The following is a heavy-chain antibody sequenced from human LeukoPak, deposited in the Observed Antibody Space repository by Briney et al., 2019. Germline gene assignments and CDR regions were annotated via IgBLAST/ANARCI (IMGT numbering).Heavy chain of an antibody. CDR3: ARSVVPAAASWFDP. J-gene: IGHJ5*02. CDR1: GYTFTGYY. Sequence: ASVKVSCKASGYTFTGYYMHWVRQAPGQGREWMGWINPNSGGTNYAQKFQGRVTMTRDTSISTAYMELSRLRSDDTAVYYCARSVVPAAASWFDPWGQGTLVTVSS. CDR2: INPNSGGT. V-gene: IGHV1-2*02. D-gene: IGHD2-2*01.